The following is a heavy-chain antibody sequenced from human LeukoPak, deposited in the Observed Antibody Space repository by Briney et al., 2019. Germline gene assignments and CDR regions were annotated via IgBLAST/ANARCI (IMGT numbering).Heavy chain of an antibody. J-gene: IGHJ4*02. V-gene: IGHV3-21*01. Sequence: PGGSLRLSCAGSGFTFNTYNMNWVRQAPGKGLEWVSSIKGRFTISRDNAKNSLYLQMNSLRAEDTAVYYCARLYDGSAYHADHFDYWGQGTLVIVSS. CDR2: I. CDR3: ARLYDGSAYHADHFDY. D-gene: IGHD3-22*01. CDR1: GFTFNTYN.